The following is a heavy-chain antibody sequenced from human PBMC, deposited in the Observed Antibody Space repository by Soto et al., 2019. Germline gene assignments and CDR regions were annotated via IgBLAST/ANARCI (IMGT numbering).Heavy chain of an antibody. CDR3: TREYCTNGVCYWSY. Sequence: EVQLVESGGGLVQLGRSLRLSCTASGFTFGDYAMSWFRQAPGKGLEWVGFIRRKAYGGTTEYAASVKGRFTISRDDSKSIAYLQMNSLKTEDTAVYYCTREYCTNGVCYWSYWGQGTLVTVSS. J-gene: IGHJ4*02. CDR1: GFTFGDYA. CDR2: IRRKAYGGTT. D-gene: IGHD2-8*01. V-gene: IGHV3-49*03.